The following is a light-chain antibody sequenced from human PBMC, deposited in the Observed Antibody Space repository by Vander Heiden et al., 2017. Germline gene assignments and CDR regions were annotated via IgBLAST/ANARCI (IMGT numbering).Light chain of an antibody. CDR3: QVGDTVRDHFV. CDR1: KIGSKS. CDR2: DDS. J-gene: IGLJ1*01. V-gene: IGLV3-21*02. Sequence: SYVLTQPPSVSVAPGQTATITCGGNKIGSKSVHWYQQKTGHAPILVVHDDSDRPPGIPERFSASHSGNTATLTISSVGAGDEADYFCQVGDTVRDHFVFGGGTKLTVL.